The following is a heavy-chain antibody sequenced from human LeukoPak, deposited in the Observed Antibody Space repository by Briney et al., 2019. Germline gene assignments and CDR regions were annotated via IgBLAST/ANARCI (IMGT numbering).Heavy chain of an antibody. CDR2: IYHSGST. J-gene: IGHJ4*02. CDR3: AIDILTGYSTFDY. CDR1: GYSISSGYY. Sequence: SETLSLTCTVSGYSISSGYYWGWIRQPPGKGLEWIGSIYHSGSTYYNSSLKSRVTISVDTSKNQFSLKLSSVTAADTAVYYCAIDILTGYSTFDYWGQGTLVTVSS. D-gene: IGHD3-9*01. V-gene: IGHV4-38-2*02.